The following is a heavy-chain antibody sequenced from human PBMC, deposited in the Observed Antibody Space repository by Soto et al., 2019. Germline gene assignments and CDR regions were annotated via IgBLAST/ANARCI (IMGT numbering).Heavy chain of an antibody. Sequence: EVQLVESGGGVVQPGGSLRLSCAASGFTFDDYTMHWVRQAPGKGLEWVSLISWDGGSTYYADSVKGRFTISRDNSKNSLYLQMNSLTTEDTDLYYCAKPQVSPTARCGGGSCYMGGGFDPWGQGTLVTVSS. J-gene: IGHJ5*02. CDR3: AKPQVSPTARCGGGSCYMGGGFDP. D-gene: IGHD2-15*01. CDR1: GFTFDDYT. V-gene: IGHV3-43*01. CDR2: ISWDGGST.